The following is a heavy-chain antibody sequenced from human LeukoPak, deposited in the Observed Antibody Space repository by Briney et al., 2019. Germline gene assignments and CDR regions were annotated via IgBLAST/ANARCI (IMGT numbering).Heavy chain of an antibody. J-gene: IGHJ3*02. Sequence: GGSLRLSCAASGFTFSNYGMNWVRQSPGKGLEWVSFTDTSGRYVYYGDSVKGRFTISRDNAKNLLFLQMNGLRAEDTALYYCARGRSITLLRGVAMSDGFDIWGQGAMVAVSS. V-gene: IGHV3-21*06. CDR1: GFTFSNYG. D-gene: IGHD3-10*01. CDR2: TDTSGRYV. CDR3: ARGRSITLLRGVAMSDGFDI.